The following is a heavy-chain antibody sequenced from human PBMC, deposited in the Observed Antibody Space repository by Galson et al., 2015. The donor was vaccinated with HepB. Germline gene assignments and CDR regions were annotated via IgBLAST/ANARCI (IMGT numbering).Heavy chain of an antibody. Sequence: SLRLSCAASGFTFSSYAMSWVSQAPGKGLEWVSGITGGGVATYYADSVEGRFTISRDNSKNTLYLQMSSLRPEDTALYYCAKDRRGSAWNDAFDIWGQGTMVTVSS. CDR1: GFTFSSYA. CDR3: AKDRRGSAWNDAFDI. J-gene: IGHJ3*02. D-gene: IGHD6-19*01. CDR2: ITGGGVAT. V-gene: IGHV3-23*01.